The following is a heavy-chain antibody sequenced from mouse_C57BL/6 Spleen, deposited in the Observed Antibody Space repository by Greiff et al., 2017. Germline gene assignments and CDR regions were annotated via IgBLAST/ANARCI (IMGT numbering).Heavy chain of an antibody. J-gene: IGHJ2*01. CDR3: ARRRELGVFDY. Sequence: DVHLVESGGGLVKPGGSLKLSCAASGFTFSDYGMHWVRQAPEKGLEWVAYISSGSSTIYYADTVKGRFTISRDNAKNTLFLQMTSLRSEDTAMYYCARRRELGVFDYWGQGTTLTVSS. V-gene: IGHV5-17*01. CDR2: ISSGSSTI. D-gene: IGHD4-1*01. CDR1: GFTFSDYG.